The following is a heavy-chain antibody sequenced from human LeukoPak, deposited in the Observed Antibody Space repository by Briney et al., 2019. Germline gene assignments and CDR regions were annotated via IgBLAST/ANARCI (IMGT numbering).Heavy chain of an antibody. Sequence: GASVKVSCKASGYTFTSYAMHWVRQAPGQRLEWMGWINAGNGNTKYSQKFQGRVTMTEDTSTDTAYMELSSLRSEDTAVYYCATVWVGSLVGDLRYFQHWGQGTLVTVSS. D-gene: IGHD2-2*01. V-gene: IGHV1-3*01. CDR3: ATVWVGSLVGDLRYFQH. J-gene: IGHJ1*01. CDR2: INAGNGNT. CDR1: GYTFTSYA.